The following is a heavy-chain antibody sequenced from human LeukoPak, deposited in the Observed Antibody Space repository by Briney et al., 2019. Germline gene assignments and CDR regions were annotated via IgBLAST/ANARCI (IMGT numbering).Heavy chain of an antibody. Sequence: GGSLRLSCAASGVTFSDYYKKWIRQAPGKGLERDSSITGTGTTISSVEPVRSLFTDSRDNASNSLFLHVNSPRAEDTAVSYCAVQVTMIVVVPYFYCWGEGILVTGS. J-gene: IGHJ4*02. D-gene: IGHD3-22*01. V-gene: IGHV3-11*04. CDR1: GVTFSDYY. CDR3: AVQVTMIVVVPYFYC. CDR2: ITGTGTTI.